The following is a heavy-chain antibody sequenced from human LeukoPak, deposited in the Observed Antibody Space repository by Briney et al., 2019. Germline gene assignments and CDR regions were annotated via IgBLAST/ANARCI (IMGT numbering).Heavy chain of an antibody. CDR1: GFDFSSYG. Sequence: GGSLRLSCAASGFDFSSYGIHWFRQAPGKGLEGGAVIWSDGDNKYYADSVKGRFTISRDNSKNRVYLQMDSLRAEDTAVYYCARDGHNYDSRRYNWFDPWGQGTLVTVSS. D-gene: IGHD3-22*01. J-gene: IGHJ5*02. V-gene: IGHV3-33*01. CDR2: IWSDGDNK. CDR3: ARDGHNYDSRRYNWFDP.